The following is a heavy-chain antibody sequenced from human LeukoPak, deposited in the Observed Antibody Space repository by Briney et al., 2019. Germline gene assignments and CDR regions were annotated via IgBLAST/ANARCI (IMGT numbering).Heavy chain of an antibody. Sequence: PGRSLRLSCAASGFTFDDYAMHWVRQAPGKGLEWVSGVNWNSGSVGYADSVKGRFTISRDNTKNSLYLQMNSLRAEDTALYYCARVTEYSTAGMRYWGQGILVTVSS. V-gene: IGHV3-9*01. J-gene: IGHJ4*02. CDR3: ARVTEYSTAGMRY. D-gene: IGHD6-13*01. CDR2: VNWNSGSV. CDR1: GFTFDDYA.